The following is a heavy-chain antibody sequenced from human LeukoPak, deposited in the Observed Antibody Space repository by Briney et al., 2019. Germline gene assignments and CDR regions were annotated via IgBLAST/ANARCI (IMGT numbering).Heavy chain of an antibody. CDR1: GGSISSGGYS. CDR2: IYYSGST. Sequence: SQTLSLTCAVSGGSISSGGYSWSWIRQPPGKGLEWIGYIYYSGSTYYNPSLKSRVTISVDTSKNQFSLKLSSVTAADTAVYYCARSTTVAYYYYYYMDVWGKGTTVTVSS. D-gene: IGHD4-23*01. V-gene: IGHV4-30-4*07. J-gene: IGHJ6*03. CDR3: ARSTTVAYYYYYYMDV.